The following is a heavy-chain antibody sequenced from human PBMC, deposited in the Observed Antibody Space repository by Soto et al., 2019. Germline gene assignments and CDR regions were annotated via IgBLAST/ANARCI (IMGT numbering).Heavy chain of an antibody. CDR3: AGPGGYYYDSSTLPTPWFDP. V-gene: IGHV3-48*02. Sequence: EVQLVESGGGLVQHGGSLRLSCAASGFTFSSYSMNWVRQAPGKGLEWVSYISSSSSTIYYADSVKGRFTISRDNAKNSLYRQMNSLRDEDTAVYDCAGPGGYYYDSSTLPTPWFDPWGQGTLVTVSS. CDR2: ISSSSSTI. J-gene: IGHJ5*02. CDR1: GFTFSSYS. D-gene: IGHD3-22*01.